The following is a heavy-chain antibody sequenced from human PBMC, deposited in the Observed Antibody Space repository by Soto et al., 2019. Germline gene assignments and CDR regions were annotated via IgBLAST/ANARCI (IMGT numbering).Heavy chain of an antibody. J-gene: IGHJ4*02. CDR3: VRGGSGSRGDY. Sequence: QVQLVQSGAEMKKPGSSVKVSCKTSGGAFSNFAVSWVRQAPGQGLEWVGGITPILGTPSYAQKFQGRVTFTADVSTPSAYMEITSLTSEDTALYYCVRGGSGSRGDYWGQGTLVTVSS. CDR2: ITPILGTP. D-gene: IGHD3-10*01. CDR1: GGAFSNFA. V-gene: IGHV1-69*01.